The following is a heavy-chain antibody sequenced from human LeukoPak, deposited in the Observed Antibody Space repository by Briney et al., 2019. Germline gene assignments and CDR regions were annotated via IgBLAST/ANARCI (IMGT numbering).Heavy chain of an antibody. CDR2: IYYSGTT. Sequence: SETLSLTCTVSGGSISSYYWSWIRQPPGKGLEWIGYIYYSGTTNYNPSLKSRVTISVDTSKNQFSLRLSSVTAADTAVYYCARIAVAATGYNWFDPWGQGTLVTISS. V-gene: IGHV4-59*08. CDR1: GGSISSYY. D-gene: IGHD6-19*01. J-gene: IGHJ5*02. CDR3: ARIAVAATGYNWFDP.